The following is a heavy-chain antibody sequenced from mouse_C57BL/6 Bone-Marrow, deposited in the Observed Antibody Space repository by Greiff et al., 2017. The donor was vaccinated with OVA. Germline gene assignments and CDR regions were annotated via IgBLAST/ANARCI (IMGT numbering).Heavy chain of an antibody. CDR1: GFTFSSYG. CDR3: ARRGRDGYPAWFAY. V-gene: IGHV5-6*02. J-gene: IGHJ3*01. Sequence: EVMLVESGGDLVKPGGSLKLSCAASGFTFSSYGMSWVRQTPDKRLEWVATISSGGSYTYYPDSVKGRFTISRDNAKNTLYLQMSSLKSEDTAMYDCARRGRDGYPAWFAYWGQGTLVTVSA. D-gene: IGHD2-3*01. CDR2: ISSGGSYT.